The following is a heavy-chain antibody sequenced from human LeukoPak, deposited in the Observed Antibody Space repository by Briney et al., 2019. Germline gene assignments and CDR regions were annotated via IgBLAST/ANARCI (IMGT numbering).Heavy chain of an antibody. CDR2: ISWNSGSI. D-gene: IGHD4-17*01. CDR1: GFTFDVYA. J-gene: IGHJ5*02. Sequence: GGSLRLSCAASGFTFDVYAMHWVRQAPGKGLEWVSGISWNSGSIGYADSVKGRFTISRDNAKNSLYLQMNSLRAEDTALYYCAKGPYGDPLNWFDPWGQGTLVTVSS. CDR3: AKGPYGDPLNWFDP. V-gene: IGHV3-9*01.